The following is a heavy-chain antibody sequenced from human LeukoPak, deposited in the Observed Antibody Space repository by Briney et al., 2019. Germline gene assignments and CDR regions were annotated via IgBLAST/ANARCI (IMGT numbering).Heavy chain of an antibody. V-gene: IGHV1-69*04. CDR2: IIPILGIA. D-gene: IGHD6-13*01. J-gene: IGHJ4*02. CDR3: ASFKGIESSSPYYFDY. CDR1: GGTFSSYA. Sequence: SVKVSCKASGGTFSSYAISWVRQAPGQGLEWMGRIIPILGIANYAQKFQGRVTITADKSTSTAYMELSSLRSEDTAVYYCASFKGIESSSPYYFDYWGQGTLVTVSS.